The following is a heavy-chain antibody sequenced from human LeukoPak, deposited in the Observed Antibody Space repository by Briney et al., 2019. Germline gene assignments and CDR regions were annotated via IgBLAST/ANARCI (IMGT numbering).Heavy chain of an antibody. V-gene: IGHV3-30*03. J-gene: IGHJ3*02. D-gene: IGHD5-12*01. CDR3: ATEYSVFAFDI. Sequence: GRSLRLSCAASGFTFSTYALHWVRQAPGKGLEWVAVISSDGTIKHYADSVKGRFSISRDNSKNTLYVQLNSLRAEDTAVYYCATEYSVFAFDIWGQGTVVTVSS. CDR2: ISSDGTIK. CDR1: GFTFSTYA.